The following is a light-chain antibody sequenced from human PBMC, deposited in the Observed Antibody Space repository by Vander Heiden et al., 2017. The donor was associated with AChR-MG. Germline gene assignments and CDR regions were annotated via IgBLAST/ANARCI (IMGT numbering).Light chain of an antibody. J-gene: IGLJ2*01. CDR3: QSYDDTNHGV. CDR2: EDN. CDR1: GGSIASNY. Sequence: NFVLTQPHSVSESPGKTVTISCTRSGGSIASNYVQWYQQRPGSAPTTVIFEDNHRPSGVPDRFSGSIDSYSNSASLIISGLKTEDEADYYCQSYDDTNHGVFGGGTKLTVL. V-gene: IGLV6-57*03.